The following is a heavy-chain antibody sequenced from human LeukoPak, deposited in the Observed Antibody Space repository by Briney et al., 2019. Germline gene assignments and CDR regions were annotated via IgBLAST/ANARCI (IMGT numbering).Heavy chain of an antibody. CDR3: AREATYNYAYALDY. V-gene: IGHV3-7*01. Sequence: GGSLRLSCVGSGFTFSSYYMSWVRQAPGKGLEWVANIKGDGSEIYYVDSAKGRFTISRDNAENSLYLQMNSLRAEDTAVYYCAREATYNYAYALDYWGQGTLVTVSS. CDR2: IKGDGSEI. D-gene: IGHD5-18*01. J-gene: IGHJ4*02. CDR1: GFTFSSYY.